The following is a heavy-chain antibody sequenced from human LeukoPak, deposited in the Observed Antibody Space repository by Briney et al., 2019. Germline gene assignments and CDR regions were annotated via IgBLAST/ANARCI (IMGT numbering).Heavy chain of an antibody. J-gene: IGHJ5*02. CDR1: GLPFTTYA. CDR2: FRVSGGST. Sequence: GSLRPSFPDSGLPFTTYAMSWVRRPPGKGRGWVSAFRVSGGSTYYADSVKGRFTISRDNSKNTLYLQMNSLRAEDTAVYYCAKDRLGYSSIDNNWFDPWGQGTLVTVSS. V-gene: IGHV3-23*01. CDR3: AKDRLGYSSIDNNWFDP. D-gene: IGHD6-13*01.